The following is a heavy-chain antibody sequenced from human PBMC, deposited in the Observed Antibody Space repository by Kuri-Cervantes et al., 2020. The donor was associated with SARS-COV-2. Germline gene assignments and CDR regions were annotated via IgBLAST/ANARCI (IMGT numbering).Heavy chain of an antibody. J-gene: IGHJ4*02. CDR3: ARLYYDILTGYYRHYFDY. CDR1: GGSTSSSSYY. CDR2: IYYSGST. Sequence: SETLSLTCTVSGGSTSSSSYYWGWIRQPPGKGLEWIGSIYYSGSTYYNPSLKSRVTISVDTSKNQFSLKLSSVTAADTAVYYCARLYYDILTGYYRHYFDYWGQGTLVTVSS. D-gene: IGHD3-9*01. V-gene: IGHV4-39*01.